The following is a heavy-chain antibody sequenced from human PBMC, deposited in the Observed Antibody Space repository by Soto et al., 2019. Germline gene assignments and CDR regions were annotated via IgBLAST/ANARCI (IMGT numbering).Heavy chain of an antibody. CDR1: GFTFSNAW. V-gene: IGHV3-15*01. Sequence: GGSLRLSCAASGFTFSNAWMSWVRQAPGKGLEWVGRIKNKTDGGTTDYAAPVKGRFTISRDDSKNTLYLQMNSLKTEDTAVYYCTTVQGNWGQGTLVTVSS. CDR2: IKNKTDGGTT. CDR3: TTVQGN. J-gene: IGHJ4*02.